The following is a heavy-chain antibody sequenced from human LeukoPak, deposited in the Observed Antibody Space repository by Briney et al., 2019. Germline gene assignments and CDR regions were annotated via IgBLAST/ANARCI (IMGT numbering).Heavy chain of an antibody. CDR2: INHSRST. CDR3: AKTGPAYYYENVWGSDPRFDY. CDR1: GGSFSGYY. V-gene: IGHV4-34*01. D-gene: IGHD3-16*02. Sequence: SETLSLTRAVYGGSFSGYYWSWIRQPPGKGLEWNGEINHSRSTNYNPSLSGRFTISLVTSKIQFSLKLSSVTAAVTAVYYCAKTGPAYYYENVWGSDPRFDYWGQGTLVTVSS. J-gene: IGHJ4*02.